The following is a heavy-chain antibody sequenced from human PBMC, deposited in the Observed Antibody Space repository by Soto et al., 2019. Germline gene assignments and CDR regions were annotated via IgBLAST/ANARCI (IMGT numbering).Heavy chain of an antibody. CDR2: ARQDGVDK. J-gene: IGHJ4*02. Sequence: GSLRLSGTASGFTLGNYWMPWVRQAPGKGLEWVANARQDGVDKGHADSVRDRFTIIRENARNSVFLQMNSLRAEDTAVYFCARDVGGILDYWGQGTMVTVSS. CDR3: ARDVGGILDY. CDR1: GFTLGNYW. V-gene: IGHV3-7*03.